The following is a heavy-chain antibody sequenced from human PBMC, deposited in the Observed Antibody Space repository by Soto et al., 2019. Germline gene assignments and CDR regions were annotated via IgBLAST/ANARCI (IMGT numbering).Heavy chain of an antibody. CDR2: ISRSSTGI. CDR3: ARAVTWGVDV. J-gene: IGHJ6*02. Sequence: EVQLVESGGGLVQPGGSLRLSCAASGFTFSLYSMSWVRQAPGKGLEWVSYISRSSTGIHYADSVKGRFTISRDDATNSMHLQMTSLRDGDTAVDYCARAVTWGVDVWGQGTTVSISS. V-gene: IGHV3-48*02. CDR1: GFTFSLYS. D-gene: IGHD3-10*01.